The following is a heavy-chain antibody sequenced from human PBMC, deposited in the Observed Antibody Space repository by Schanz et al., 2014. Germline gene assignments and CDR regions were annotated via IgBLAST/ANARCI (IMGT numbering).Heavy chain of an antibody. D-gene: IGHD3-9*01. Sequence: VQLVDSGGGVVQPGGSLRLSCAASGFPFSSYALHWVRQAPGKGLEWVSSISSSSSYISYADSVKGRFTISRDNAKNSLYLQMNSLRAEDTAVYYCAYYDVLTGFDYWGQGTQVTVSS. CDR1: GFPFSSYA. CDR2: ISSSSSYI. CDR3: AYYDVLTGFDY. J-gene: IGHJ4*02. V-gene: IGHV3-21*02.